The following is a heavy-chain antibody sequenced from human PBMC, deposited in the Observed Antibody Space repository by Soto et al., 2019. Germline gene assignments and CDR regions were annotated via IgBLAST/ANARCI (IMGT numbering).Heavy chain of an antibody. CDR2: IYYSGST. J-gene: IGHJ6*02. V-gene: IGHV4-59*01. CDR3: ARDIGAGYYYYVMSV. Sequence: SLTCTVSGGSISSYYWSWIRQPPGKGLEWIGYIYYSGSTNYNPSLKSRVTISVDTSKNQFSLKLSSVTAADTAVYYCARDIGAGYYYYVMSVSAQGTTVT. CDR1: GGSISSYY. D-gene: IGHD3-10*01.